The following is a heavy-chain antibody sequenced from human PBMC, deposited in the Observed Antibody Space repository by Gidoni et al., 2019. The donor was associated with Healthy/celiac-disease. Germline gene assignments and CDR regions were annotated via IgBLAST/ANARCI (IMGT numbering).Heavy chain of an antibody. D-gene: IGHD2-15*01. CDR2: IWYDGSNK. Sequence: QVQLVESGGGVFQPGRSLRLSCAASGFTFSSYGMHWVRQAPGKGLEWVAVIWYDGSNKYYADSVKGRFTISRDNSKNTLYLQMNSLRAEDTAVYYCARDEQVVVGLYYYYGMDVWGQGTTVTVSS. V-gene: IGHV3-33*01. CDR3: ARDEQVVVGLYYYYGMDV. J-gene: IGHJ6*02. CDR1: GFTFSSYG.